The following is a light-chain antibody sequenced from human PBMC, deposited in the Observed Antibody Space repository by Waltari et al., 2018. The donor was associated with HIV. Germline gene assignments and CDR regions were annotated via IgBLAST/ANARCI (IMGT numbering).Light chain of an antibody. CDR1: SCSVSTRYY. V-gene: IGLV8-61*01. J-gene: IGLJ3*02. Sequence: QTVVTQEPSFSVSPGGTVTLTCCLTSCSVSTRYYPSWYHQTPGQAPRTLIYSTNTRSSGVPDRCSGSILGNKAALTITGAQADDESDYYCVMYMGSGPWVFGGGTKLTVL. CDR3: VMYMGSGPWV. CDR2: STN.